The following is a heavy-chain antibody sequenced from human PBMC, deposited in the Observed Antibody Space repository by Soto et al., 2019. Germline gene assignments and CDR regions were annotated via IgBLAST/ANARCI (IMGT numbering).Heavy chain of an antibody. CDR1: GFTFSSYA. CDR2: ISYDGSNK. V-gene: IGHV3-30-3*01. J-gene: IGHJ6*02. CDR3: ARDMDDILTASDV. D-gene: IGHD3-9*01. Sequence: TGGSLRLSCAASGFTFSSYAMHWVRQAPGKGLEWVAVISYDGSNKYYADSVKGRFTISRDNSKNTLYLQMNSLRAEDTAVYYCARDMDDILTASDVWGQGTTVTV.